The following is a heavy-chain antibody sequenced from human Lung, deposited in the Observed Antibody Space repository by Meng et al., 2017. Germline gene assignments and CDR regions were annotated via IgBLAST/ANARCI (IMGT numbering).Heavy chain of an antibody. CDR1: GFTFTDHW. J-gene: IGHJ1*01. CDR2: INRDGTKP. D-gene: IGHD1-1*01. V-gene: IGHV3-74*01. Sequence: EVLWVESGGGLVPPGGSLRLSFAASGFTFTDHWLHWVRQGPGKGLVWVSRINRDGTKPTYADSVKGRFTISRDNAKNTLYLQMNNLRAEDTAFYYCTNDRLNHWGQGALVTVSS. CDR3: TNDRLNH.